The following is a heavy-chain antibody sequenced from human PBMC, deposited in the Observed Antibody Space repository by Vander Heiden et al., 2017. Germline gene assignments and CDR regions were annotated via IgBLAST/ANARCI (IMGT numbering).Heavy chain of an antibody. D-gene: IGHD3-16*01. V-gene: IGHV1-69*01. CDR1: GGTFSSYA. J-gene: IGHJ5*02. CDR3: ATGGGWFDP. Sequence: QVQPVQSGAEVKQPGSSATVSCQASGGTFSSYAISWVRQAPGQGLEWMGGIIPIFGTANYAQKFQGRVTITADESTSTAYMGLSSLRSEDTDVYYCATGGGWFDPWGQGTLVTVSS. CDR2: IIPIFGTA.